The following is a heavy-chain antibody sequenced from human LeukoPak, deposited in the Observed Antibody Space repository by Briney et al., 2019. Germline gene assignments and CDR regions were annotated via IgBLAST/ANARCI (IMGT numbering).Heavy chain of an antibody. V-gene: IGHV1-8*01. J-gene: IGHJ4*02. D-gene: IGHD1-1*01. CDR2: MNPYGGNT. Sequence: GASVKVSCKASGYTFNSHDINWVRQATGQGLEWMGWMNPYGGNTGYAQKFQGRVTMTRDTSINTAYLEFYSLRSEDTAVYYCARGYSPTLRTTGNDYWGQGPLVTVSS. CDR3: ARGYSPTLRTTGNDY. CDR1: GYTFNSHD.